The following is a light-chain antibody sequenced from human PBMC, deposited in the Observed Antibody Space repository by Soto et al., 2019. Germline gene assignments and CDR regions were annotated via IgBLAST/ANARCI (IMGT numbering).Light chain of an antibody. V-gene: IGKV3-20*01. CDR1: QNVSSSY. CDR2: GAS. J-gene: IGKJ5*01. Sequence: RQNVSSSYLAWYQQKPGQAPRLLIYGASSRATGIPDRFSVSGPGTDFTRAICGVEAYEFTRYYGLAYAKLRISLGEGTRLEI. CDR3: LAYAKLRIS.